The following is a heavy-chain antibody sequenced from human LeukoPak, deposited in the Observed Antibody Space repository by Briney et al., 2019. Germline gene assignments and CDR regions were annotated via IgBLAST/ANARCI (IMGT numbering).Heavy chain of an antibody. Sequence: GGSLRLSCAASGFTFSSYEMNWVRQAPGKGLEWVSYISSNGSTIYYADSVKGRFTISRDNAKNSLYLQMNSLRAEDTAVYYCASSGDRENIFDYWGQGTLVTVSS. CDR2: ISSNGSTI. CDR3: ASSGDRENIFDY. CDR1: GFTFSSYE. J-gene: IGHJ4*02. D-gene: IGHD2-21*02. V-gene: IGHV3-48*03.